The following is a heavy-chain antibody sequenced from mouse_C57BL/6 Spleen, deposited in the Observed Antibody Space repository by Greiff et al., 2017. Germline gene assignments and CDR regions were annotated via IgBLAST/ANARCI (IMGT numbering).Heavy chain of an antibody. J-gene: IGHJ2*01. CDR3: ARYQYYFDY. V-gene: IGHV1-50*01. CDR1: GYTFTSYW. Sequence: QVQLQQPGAELVKPGASVKLSCKASGYTFTSYWMQWVKQRPGQGLEWIGEIDPSDSYTNYNQKFKGKATLTVDTSSRTAYIQLSSLTSEDSAVYYCARYQYYFDYWGQGTTLTVSS. CDR2: IDPSDSYT.